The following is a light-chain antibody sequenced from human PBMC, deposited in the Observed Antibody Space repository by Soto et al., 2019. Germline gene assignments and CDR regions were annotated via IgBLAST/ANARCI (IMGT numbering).Light chain of an antibody. V-gene: IGLV1-47*01. CDR1: NSRSGSNY. J-gene: IGLJ1*01. Sequence: QSVLPQPPSASGTPGQRVTISCSTTNSRSGSNYVYWYQQLPGAAPKLLIYRNDQRPSGVPDRFSASKSGTSASLAISGLRSEDEADYLCAKCDDSLRVYVFGSGTKVTVL. CDR2: RND. CDR3: AKCDDSLRVYV.